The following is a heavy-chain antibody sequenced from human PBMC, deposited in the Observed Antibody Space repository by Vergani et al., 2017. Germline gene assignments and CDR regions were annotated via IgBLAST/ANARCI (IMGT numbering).Heavy chain of an antibody. CDR1: GFTFSSYG. D-gene: IGHD3-3*01. V-gene: IGHV3-30*18. CDR3: AKRFDFWSGLDYMDV. CDR2: ISYDGSNK. J-gene: IGHJ6*03. Sequence: VQLLESGGGLVQPGGSLRLSCAASGFTFSSYGMHWVRQAPGKGLEWVAVISYDGSNKYYADSVKGRFTISRDNSKNTLYLQMNSLRAEDTAVYYCAKRFDFWSGLDYMDVWGKGP.